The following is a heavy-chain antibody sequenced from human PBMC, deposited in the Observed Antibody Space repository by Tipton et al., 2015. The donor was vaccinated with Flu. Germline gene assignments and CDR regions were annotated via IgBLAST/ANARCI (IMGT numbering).Heavy chain of an antibody. D-gene: IGHD2-21*01. Sequence: RSLRLSCAASGFTFSSYGMHWVRQAPGKGLEWVAVIWYDGGNKYYADSVKGRFTISRDNSKNTLYLQMNSLRAEDTAVYYCARLLAYCGGDCERVDVWGKGTTVTVSS. CDR1: GFTFSSYG. J-gene: IGHJ6*04. CDR3: ARLLAYCGGDCERVDV. CDR2: IWYDGGNK. V-gene: IGHV3-33*01.